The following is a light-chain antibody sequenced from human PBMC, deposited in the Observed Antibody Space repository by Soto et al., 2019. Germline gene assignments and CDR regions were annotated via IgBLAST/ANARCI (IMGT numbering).Light chain of an antibody. V-gene: IGKV1-13*02. CDR3: RQYGRSLEFA. CDR1: QGIRSA. Sequence: AIQLTQSPSSLSASVGDRVTITCRASQGIRSALGWYQQKPGKAPKVLIYESSLLQSGVPSRFSGSGSGTDFTLTISRLDPEDFAVYYCRQYGRSLEFAVGGGTKVDI. CDR2: ESS. J-gene: IGKJ4*01.